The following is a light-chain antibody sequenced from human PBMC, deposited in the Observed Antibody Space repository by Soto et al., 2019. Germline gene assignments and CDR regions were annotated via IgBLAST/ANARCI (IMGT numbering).Light chain of an antibody. V-gene: IGKV3-15*01. CDR3: HQYNNWPPYT. CDR2: GAS. J-gene: IGKJ2*01. CDR1: QSVSSN. Sequence: EIVMTQSPATLSVSPGERATLSCRASQSVSSNLAWYQQKPGQAPRLLIYGASTRATGIPARFSGSGSGTEFTPTISSLQSEDVALSYCHQYNNWPPYTFGQGTKLEIK.